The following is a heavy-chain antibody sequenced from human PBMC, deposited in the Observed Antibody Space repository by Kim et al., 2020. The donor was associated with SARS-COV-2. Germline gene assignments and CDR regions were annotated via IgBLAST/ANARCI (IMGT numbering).Heavy chain of an antibody. CDR3: ATAAEYYDSSGYYYPADY. D-gene: IGHD3-22*01. CDR2: FDPEDGET. V-gene: IGHV1-24*01. J-gene: IGHJ4*02. Sequence: ASVKVSCKVSGYTLTELSMHWVRQAPGKGLEWMGGFDPEDGETIYAQKFQGRVTMTEDTSTDTAYMELSSLRSEDTAVYYCATAAEYYDSSGYYYPADYWGQGTLVTVSS. CDR1: GYTLTELS.